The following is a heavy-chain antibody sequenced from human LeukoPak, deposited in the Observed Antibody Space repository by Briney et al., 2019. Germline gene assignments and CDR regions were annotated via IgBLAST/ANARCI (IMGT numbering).Heavy chain of an antibody. D-gene: IGHD6-19*01. Sequence: GGSLRLSCAASGFTFSSYGMHWVRQAPGKGLEWVAFIRYDGSNKYYADSVKGRFTISRDNSKNTLYLQMNSLRAEDTAVYYCAKYVRIAVAGLDYWGQGTLVTVSS. CDR1: GFTFSSYG. CDR2: IRYDGSNK. J-gene: IGHJ4*02. CDR3: AKYVRIAVAGLDY. V-gene: IGHV3-30*02.